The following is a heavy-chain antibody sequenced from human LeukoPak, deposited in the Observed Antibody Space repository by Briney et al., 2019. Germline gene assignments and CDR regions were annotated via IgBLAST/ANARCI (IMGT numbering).Heavy chain of an antibody. CDR3: TTDYYGSGSYPDAFDI. CDR1: GFTFSDYY. D-gene: IGHD3-10*01. Sequence: PGGSLRLSCAASGFTFSDYYMSWIRQAPGKGLEWVSYISSSSSYTNYADSVKGRFTISRDNAKNSLYLQMNSLRAEDTAVYYCTTDYYGSGSYPDAFDIWGRGTMVTVSS. CDR2: ISSSSSYT. J-gene: IGHJ3*02. V-gene: IGHV3-11*05.